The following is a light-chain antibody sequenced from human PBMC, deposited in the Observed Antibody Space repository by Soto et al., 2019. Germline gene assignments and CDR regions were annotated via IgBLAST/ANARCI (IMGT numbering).Light chain of an antibody. J-gene: IGLJ3*02. CDR3: CSYAGSHTWV. Sequence: QSVLTQPRSVSGSPGQSVTISCTGTGSDVGGYDYVSWYQQHPGKAPKLMIYDVTKRPSGVPDRFSGSKSGNTASLTISGLQTEDEADYYCCSYAGSHTWVFGGGTKLTVL. CDR1: GSDVGGYDY. V-gene: IGLV2-11*01. CDR2: DVT.